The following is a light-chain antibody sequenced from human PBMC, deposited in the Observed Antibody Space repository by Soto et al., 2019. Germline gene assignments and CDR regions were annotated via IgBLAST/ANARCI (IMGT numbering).Light chain of an antibody. J-gene: IGKJ2*01. CDR1: QSVSSN. CDR3: QQYNNWRPYT. V-gene: IGKV3-15*01. CDR2: GAS. Sequence: EIVMTQSPATLSVSPGERATLSCRASQSVSSNLAWYQQKPGQAPRLLIYGASTRATGIPARFSGSGSGTEFTLTISSLQSEDSAVYYCQQYNNWRPYTFGQGTKLEIK.